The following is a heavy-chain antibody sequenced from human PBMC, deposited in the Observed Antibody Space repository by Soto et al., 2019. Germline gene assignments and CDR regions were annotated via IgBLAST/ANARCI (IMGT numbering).Heavy chain of an antibody. CDR2: IIPIFGTA. D-gene: IGHD6-19*01. V-gene: IGHV1-69*13. CDR3: ARPGGSSGLAYYYYGMDV. Sequence: SVKVSCKASGGTFSSYAISWVRQAPGQGLEWMGGIIPIFGTANYAQKFQGRVTITADESTSTAYMELSSLRSEDTAVYYCARPGGSSGLAYYYYGMDVWGQGTTVTVSS. J-gene: IGHJ6*02. CDR1: GGTFSSYA.